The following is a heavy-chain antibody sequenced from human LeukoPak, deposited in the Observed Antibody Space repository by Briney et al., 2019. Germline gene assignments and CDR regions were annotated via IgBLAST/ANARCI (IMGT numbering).Heavy chain of an antibody. CDR2: ISYDGSNK. Sequence: GGSLRLSCAASGFTFSSYWMSWVRQAPGKGLEWVAVISYDGSNKYYADSVKGRFTISRDNSKNTLYLQMNSLRAEDTALYFCAKLSVWSSWHIDYWGQGTLVTVSS. V-gene: IGHV3-30*18. D-gene: IGHD3-10*01. J-gene: IGHJ4*02. CDR1: GFTFSSYW. CDR3: AKLSVWSSWHIDY.